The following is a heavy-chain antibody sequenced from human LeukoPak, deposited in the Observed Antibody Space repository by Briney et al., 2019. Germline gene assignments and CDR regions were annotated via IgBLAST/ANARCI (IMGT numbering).Heavy chain of an antibody. V-gene: IGHV4-59*08. Sequence: SETLSLTCTVSGGSISSYYWSWIRQPPGKGLEWIGYIYYSGNTNYNPSPKSRVTISVDTSKNQFSLKLRSVTAADTAVYYCARRHASSDVFDIWGQGTMVTVSS. CDR2: IYYSGNT. CDR1: GGSISSYY. J-gene: IGHJ3*02. CDR3: ARRHASSDVFDI.